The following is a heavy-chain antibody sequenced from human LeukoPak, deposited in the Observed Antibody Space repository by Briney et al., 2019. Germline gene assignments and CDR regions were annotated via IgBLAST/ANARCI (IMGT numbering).Heavy chain of an antibody. V-gene: IGHV3-30-3*01. CDR3: ASSPYYDILTGTHGAFDI. D-gene: IGHD3-9*01. Sequence: GGSLRLSCAASGFTFSSYAMHWVRQAPGKGLEWVAVISYDGSNKYYADSVKGRFTIPRDNSKNTLYLQMNSLRAEDTAVYYCASSPYYDILTGTHGAFDIWGQGTMVTVSS. J-gene: IGHJ3*02. CDR1: GFTFSSYA. CDR2: ISYDGSNK.